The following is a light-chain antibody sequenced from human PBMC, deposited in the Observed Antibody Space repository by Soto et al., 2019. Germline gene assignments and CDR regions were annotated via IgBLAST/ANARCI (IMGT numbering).Light chain of an antibody. CDR1: QNIDKY. Sequence: DIQMTQSPSSLSASVGDRVTITCRASQNIDKYLNWYQQKPGKAPNLLIYVASSLQSGVPSRFSGSGSGTDFTLTISSLQPEDFANYYCQQSYSTLTLGGGTKVDIK. CDR2: VAS. V-gene: IGKV1-39*01. J-gene: IGKJ4*01. CDR3: QQSYSTLT.